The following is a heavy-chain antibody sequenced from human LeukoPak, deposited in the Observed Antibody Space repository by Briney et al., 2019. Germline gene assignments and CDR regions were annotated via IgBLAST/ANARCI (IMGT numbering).Heavy chain of an antibody. CDR3: AREGYCSGGICYSTMNWFDP. V-gene: IGHV1-18*01. J-gene: IGHJ5*02. CDR1: GYRFTSYG. D-gene: IGHD2-15*01. CDR2: ISAYNGNT. Sequence: ASVKVSCKASGYRFTSYGITWVRQAPGQGLEWMGWISAYNGNTNYAQKVQGRVTLTTDTSTIIAYMELRSLRSDDTAVYYCAREGYCSGGICYSTMNWFDPWGQGTLVTVSS.